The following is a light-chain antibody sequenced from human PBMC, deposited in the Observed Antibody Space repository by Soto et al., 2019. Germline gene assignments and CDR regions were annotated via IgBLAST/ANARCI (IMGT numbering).Light chain of an antibody. CDR1: SSDVGSYNL. CDR3: CSYAGSNTFV. J-gene: IGLJ2*01. CDR2: EAS. Sequence: QSVLTQPASVSGSPGQSITISCSGTSSDVGSYNLVSWYQQHPGKAPQLMIYEASKRPSGVSDRFSGSKSGTTASLTISGLQAEDEADYYCCSYAGSNTFVFGGGTKVTVL. V-gene: IGLV2-23*02.